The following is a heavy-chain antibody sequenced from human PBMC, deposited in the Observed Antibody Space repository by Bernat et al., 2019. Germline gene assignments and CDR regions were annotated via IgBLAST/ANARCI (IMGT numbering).Heavy chain of an antibody. CDR1: GFTFSSYG. V-gene: IGHV3-30*18. CDR3: AKLWGKAVAGFQAFDI. D-gene: IGHD6-19*01. Sequence: QVQLVESGGGVVQPGRSLRLSCAASGFTFSSYGMLWVRQAPGKGLEWVAVISYDVSNKYYADSVKGRFTISRDNSKNTLYLQKNSLRAEDTAVYYCAKLWGKAVAGFQAFDIWGQGTMVTVSS. CDR2: ISYDVSNK. J-gene: IGHJ3*02.